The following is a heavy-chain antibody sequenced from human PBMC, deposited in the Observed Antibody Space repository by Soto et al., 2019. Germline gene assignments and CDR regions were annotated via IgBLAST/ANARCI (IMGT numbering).Heavy chain of an antibody. V-gene: IGHV3-30-3*01. J-gene: IGHJ4*02. Sequence: PGGSLRLSCAASGFTFSSYAMHWVRQAPGKGLEWVAVISYDGSNKYYADSVKGRFTISRDNSKNTLYLQMNSLRAEDTAVYYCARDKGFIVGAALYYFDYWGQGTLVTVSS. D-gene: IGHD1-26*01. CDR2: ISYDGSNK. CDR1: GFTFSSYA. CDR3: ARDKGFIVGAALYYFDY.